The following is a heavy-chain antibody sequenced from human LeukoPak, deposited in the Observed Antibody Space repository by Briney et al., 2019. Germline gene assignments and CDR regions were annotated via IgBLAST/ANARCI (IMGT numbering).Heavy chain of an antibody. Sequence: ASVKVSCKASGGTFSSYAINWVRQATGQGLEWMGWMNPNSGNTGYAQKFQGRVTMTRNTSISTAYMELSSLRSEDTAVYYCARGRRTAPVRYCSSTSCYWAEPDYGDYSLPDYWGQGTLVTVSS. CDR1: GGTFSSYA. CDR3: ARGRRTAPVRYCSSTSCYWAEPDYGDYSLPDY. CDR2: MNPNSGNT. V-gene: IGHV1-8*02. J-gene: IGHJ4*02. D-gene: IGHD2-2*01.